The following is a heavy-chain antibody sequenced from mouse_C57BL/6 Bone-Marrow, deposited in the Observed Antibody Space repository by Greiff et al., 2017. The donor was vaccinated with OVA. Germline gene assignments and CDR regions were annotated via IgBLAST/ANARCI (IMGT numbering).Heavy chain of an antibody. D-gene: IGHD1-1*01. CDR2: INYDGSST. Sequence: EVQLQESEGGLVQPGSSMKLSCTASGFTFSDYYMAWVRQVPEKGLEWVANINYDGSSTYYLDSLKSRFIISRDNAKNILYLQMSSLKSEDTATYYCARDGLLRYHWYFDVWGTGTTVTVSS. J-gene: IGHJ1*03. V-gene: IGHV5-16*01. CDR1: GFTFSDYY. CDR3: ARDGLLRYHWYFDV.